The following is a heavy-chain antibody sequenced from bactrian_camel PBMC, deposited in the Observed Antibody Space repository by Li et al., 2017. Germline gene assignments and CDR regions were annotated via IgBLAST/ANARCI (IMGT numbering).Heavy chain of an antibody. CDR1: GFTFTNYW. CDR2: INTGGNST. CDR3: ANFSLVAGSPYNY. V-gene: IGHV3S1*01. Sequence: QVQLVESGGGLVQPGGSLRLSCAASGFTFTNYWMHWVRQAPAQGLEWVSAINTGGNSTYYAESVKGRFTISRDNAKNTLYLQLNSLKTEDTAMYYCANFSLVAGSPYNYWGQGTQVTVS. D-gene: IGHD6*01. J-gene: IGHJ4*01.